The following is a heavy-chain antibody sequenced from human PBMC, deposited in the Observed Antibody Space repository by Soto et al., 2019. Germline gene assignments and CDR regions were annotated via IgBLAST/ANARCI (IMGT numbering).Heavy chain of an antibody. J-gene: IGHJ4*02. D-gene: IGHD3-9*01. V-gene: IGHV4-34*01. CDR3: LRAEIGTPGIFTVFAS. Sequence: GLGVRLIVKPPVKGLELIGEISHSVGTNYNPSLKSRVTISVDTSKNQFSLKLSSVTAADTAVYYCLRAEIGTPGIFTVFASRGKRTPVPVSS. CDR1: GLG. CDR2: ISHSVGT.